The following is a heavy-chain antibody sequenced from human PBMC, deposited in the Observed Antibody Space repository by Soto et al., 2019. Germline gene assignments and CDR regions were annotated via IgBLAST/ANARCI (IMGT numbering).Heavy chain of an antibody. CDR2: IYHSGST. D-gene: IGHD6-13*01. J-gene: IGHJ5*02. Sequence: PSETLSLTCAVSGYSISSGYYWGWIRQPPGKGLEWIGSIYHSGSTYYNPSLKSRVTISVDTSKNQFSLKLSSVPAADTAVYYCARTKVPSRWYPNCFDPWGQGTLVTVSS. V-gene: IGHV4-38-2*01. CDR1: GYSISSGYY. CDR3: ARTKVPSRWYPNCFDP.